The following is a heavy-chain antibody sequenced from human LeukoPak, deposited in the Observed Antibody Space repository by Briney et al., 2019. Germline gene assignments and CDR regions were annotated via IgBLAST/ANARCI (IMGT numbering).Heavy chain of an antibody. Sequence: SETLSLTCTVSGGSVSTSYYWGWIRQPPGKGLEWIGSICSGGNTCYNPSLGSRVTIFADSSKNQFSLKLSSVTAADTAVYYCARLTSSSSGSSFDYWGQGTLVTVSS. CDR2: ICSGGNT. CDR3: ARLTSSSSGSSFDY. V-gene: IGHV4-39*01. J-gene: IGHJ4*02. D-gene: IGHD6-13*01. CDR1: GGSVSTSYY.